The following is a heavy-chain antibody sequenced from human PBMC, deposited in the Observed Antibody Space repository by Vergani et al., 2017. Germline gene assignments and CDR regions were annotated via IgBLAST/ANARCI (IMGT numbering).Heavy chain of an antibody. CDR1: GFTFGDYA. D-gene: IGHD6-13*01. CDR3: TRVHGKIAAAGFDY. V-gene: IGHV3-49*04. J-gene: IGHJ4*02. Sequence: EVQLVESGGGLVQPGRSLRLSCTASGFTFGDYAMSWVRQAPGKGLEWVGFIRSNAYGGTTEYAASVKGRFTISRDDSQSIASLQMNSLKTEDTAVYYCTRVHGKIAAAGFDYWGQGTLVTVSS. CDR2: IRSNAYGGTT.